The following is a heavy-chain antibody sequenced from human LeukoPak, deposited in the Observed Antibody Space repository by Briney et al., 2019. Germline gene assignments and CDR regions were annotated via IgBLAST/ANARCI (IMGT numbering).Heavy chain of an antibody. V-gene: IGHV1-69*01. CDR1: GGTFSSYA. J-gene: IGHJ3*02. CDR2: IIPIFGTA. CDR3: ASSSSLLYDAFDI. Sequence: SVKVSCKASGGTFSSYAISWVRQAPGQGLEWMGGIIPIFGTANYAQKFQGRVTITADESTSTAYMELSSLGSEDTAVYYCASSSSLLYDAFDIWGQGTMVTVSS. D-gene: IGHD6-6*01.